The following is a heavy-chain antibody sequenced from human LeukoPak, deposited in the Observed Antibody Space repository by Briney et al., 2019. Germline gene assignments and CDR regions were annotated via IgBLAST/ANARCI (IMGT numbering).Heavy chain of an antibody. Sequence: PGGSLRLSCAASGFTFSDYYMSWVRQAPGKGLEWVSAISGSGGSTYYADSVKGRFTISRDNSKNTLYLQMNSLRAEDTAVYYCAKNGGSYYADWFDPWGQGTLVTVSS. CDR1: GFTFSDYY. J-gene: IGHJ5*02. CDR3: AKNGGSYYADWFDP. D-gene: IGHD1-26*01. CDR2: ISGSGGST. V-gene: IGHV3-23*01.